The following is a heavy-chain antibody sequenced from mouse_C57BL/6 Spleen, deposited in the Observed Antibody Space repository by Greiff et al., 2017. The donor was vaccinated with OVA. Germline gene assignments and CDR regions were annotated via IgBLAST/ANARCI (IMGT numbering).Heavy chain of an antibody. V-gene: IGHV6-3*01. CDR2: IRLKSDNYAT. Sequence: EVKLMESGGGLVQPGGSMKLSCVASGFTFSNYWMNWVRQSPEKGLEWVAQIRLKSDNYATHYAESVKGRFTISRDDSKSSVYLQMNNLRAEDTGIYYCTISWYFDVWGTGTTVTVSS. CDR1: GFTFSNYW. J-gene: IGHJ1*03. CDR3: TISWYFDV.